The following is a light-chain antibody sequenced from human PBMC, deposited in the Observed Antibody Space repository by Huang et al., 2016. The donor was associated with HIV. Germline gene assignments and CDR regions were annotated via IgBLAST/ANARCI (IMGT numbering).Light chain of an antibody. CDR2: VAS. CDR1: QSVSNN. Sequence: EIVMTQSPATLSVSPGERATLSCRASQSVSNNLAWYQQRPGQTPRHLIYVASTRATGIPARFSGSGSGTEFALTISSLQSEDFAVYYCQQYDNWPPNTFGQGTRLDIK. V-gene: IGKV3-15*01. J-gene: IGKJ5*01. CDR3: QQYDNWPPNT.